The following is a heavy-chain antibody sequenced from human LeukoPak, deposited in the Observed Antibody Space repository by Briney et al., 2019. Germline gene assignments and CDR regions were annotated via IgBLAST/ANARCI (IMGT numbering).Heavy chain of an antibody. Sequence: SETLSLTCTVSGDSINNFYWSWIRQPAGKGLEWIGRIYTSGSTNSNPSLKSRVTITVDTSKNQFSLKLSSVTAADTAVYYCARRYSSGWYIGAFDIWGQGTMVTVSS. V-gene: IGHV4-4*07. CDR2: IYTSGST. J-gene: IGHJ3*02. CDR3: ARRYSSGWYIGAFDI. CDR1: GDSINNFY. D-gene: IGHD6-19*01.